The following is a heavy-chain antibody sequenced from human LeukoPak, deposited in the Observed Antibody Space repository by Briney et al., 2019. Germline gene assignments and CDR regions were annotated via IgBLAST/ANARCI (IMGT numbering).Heavy chain of an antibody. CDR2: IYSGGST. CDR1: GFTVSSNY. V-gene: IGHV3-53*04. J-gene: IGHJ3*02. D-gene: IGHD3-3*01. Sequence: PGGSLRLSCAASGFTVSSNYMSWVRQAPGKGLEWVSVIYSGGSTYYADSVKGRSTISRHNSKNTLYLQMNSLRAEDTAVYYCARDRTDFWSGYHAFDIWGQGTMVTVSS. CDR3: ARDRTDFWSGYHAFDI.